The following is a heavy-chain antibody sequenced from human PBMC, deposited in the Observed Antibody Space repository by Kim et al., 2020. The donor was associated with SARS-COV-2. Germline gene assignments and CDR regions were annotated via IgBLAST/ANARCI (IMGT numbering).Heavy chain of an antibody. CDR1: GGTFSSYA. J-gene: IGHJ4*02. D-gene: IGHD6-19*01. Sequence: SVKVCCKASGGTFSSYAISWVRQAPGQGLEWMGGIIPIFGTANYAQKFQGRVTITADESTSTAYMELSSLRSEDTAVYYCARHSQSGRIAVAGTPLDYWGQGTLVTVSS. V-gene: IGHV1-69*13. CDR3: ARHSQSGRIAVAGTPLDY. CDR2: IIPIFGTA.